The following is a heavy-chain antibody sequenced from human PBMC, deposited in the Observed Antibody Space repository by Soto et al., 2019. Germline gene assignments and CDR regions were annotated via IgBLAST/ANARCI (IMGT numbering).Heavy chain of an antibody. CDR3: AREPGSSSSGLWGFDP. D-gene: IGHD6-6*01. J-gene: IGHJ5*02. V-gene: IGHV1-69*06. CDR2: IIPIFGTA. CDR1: GGTFSSYA. Sequence: GXSVKVSCEASGGTFSSYAISWVREAPGQGLEWMGGIIPIFGTANYAQKFQGRVTITADKSTSTAYMELRSLRSEDTAVYYCAREPGSSSSGLWGFDPWGQGTLVTVSS.